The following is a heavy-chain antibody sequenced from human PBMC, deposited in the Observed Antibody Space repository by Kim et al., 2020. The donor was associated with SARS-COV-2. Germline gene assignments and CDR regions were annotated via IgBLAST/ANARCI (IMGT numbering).Heavy chain of an antibody. CDR2: ISYDGSNK. D-gene: IGHD3-3*01. Sequence: GGSLRLSCAASGFTFSSYAMHWVRQAPGKGLEWVAVISYDGSNKYYADSVKGRFTISRDNSKNTLYLQMNSLRAEDTAVYYCASDFWSGYPDRGFDPWGQGTLVTVSS. J-gene: IGHJ5*02. V-gene: IGHV3-30-3*01. CDR1: GFTFSSYA. CDR3: ASDFWSGYPDRGFDP.